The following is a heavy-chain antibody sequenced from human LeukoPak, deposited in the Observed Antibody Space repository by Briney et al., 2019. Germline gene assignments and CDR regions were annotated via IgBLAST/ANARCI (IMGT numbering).Heavy chain of an antibody. V-gene: IGHV4-39*01. CDR2: ISYSGGST. CDR3: AKTPSPMTGSPFDL. D-gene: IGHD3-10*01. CDR1: GGSISSSSYY. Sequence: PSETLSLTCTVSGGSISSSSYYWGWIRQPPGKGLEWIGSISYSGGSTYSNPSLKSRVTISVDTSKNQFSLKLISVTAADTAVYYCAKTPSPMTGSPFDLWGRGTLVTVSS. J-gene: IGHJ2*01.